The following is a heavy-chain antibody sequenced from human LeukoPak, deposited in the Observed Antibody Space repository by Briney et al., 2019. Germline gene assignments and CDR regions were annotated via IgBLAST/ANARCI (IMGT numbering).Heavy chain of an antibody. CDR3: ARDALKEDTAMVRGYYYYYYMDV. D-gene: IGHD5-18*01. J-gene: IGHJ6*03. CDR1: GFTFSSYG. Sequence: GGSLRLSCAASGFTFSSYGMHWVRQAPGKGLEWVAVISYDGSNKYYADSVKGRFTISRDNSKNTLYLQMNSLRAEDTAVYYCARDALKEDTAMVRGYYYYYYMDVWGKGTTVTVSS. CDR2: ISYDGSNK. V-gene: IGHV3-30*03.